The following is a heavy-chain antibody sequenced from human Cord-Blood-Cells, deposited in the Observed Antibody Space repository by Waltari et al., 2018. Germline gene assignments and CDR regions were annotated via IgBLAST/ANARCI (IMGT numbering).Heavy chain of an antibody. J-gene: IGHJ4*02. CDR3: ARRGPDYYDSSGYYFDY. CDR1: GGSFSGYY. V-gene: IGHV4-34*01. CDR2: INHSGST. D-gene: IGHD3-22*01. Sequence: QVQLQQWGAGLLKPSETLSLTCAVYGGSFSGYYWGWIRQPPGKGLEWIGEINHSGSTTYNPPLKSRVTISLDTSKNQFSRKLSSVTAADTAVYYCARRGPDYYDSSGYYFDYWGQGTLVTVSS.